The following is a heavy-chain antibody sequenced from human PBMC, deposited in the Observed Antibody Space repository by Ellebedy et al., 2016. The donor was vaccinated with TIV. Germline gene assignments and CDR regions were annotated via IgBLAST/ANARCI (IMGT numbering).Heavy chain of an antibody. J-gene: IGHJ4*02. CDR3: ARDRGTSGFYY. D-gene: IGHD2-2*01. Sequence: GESLKISCAASGLTFSSHAMSWVRQAPGKGLEWVSAFGGRGGDTYYADSVRGRFTISRDNSNNVLFLQMDRLRAGGTALYYCARDRGTSGFYYWGRGTRVTVSS. CDR2: FGGRGGDT. V-gene: IGHV3-23*01. CDR1: GLTFSSHA.